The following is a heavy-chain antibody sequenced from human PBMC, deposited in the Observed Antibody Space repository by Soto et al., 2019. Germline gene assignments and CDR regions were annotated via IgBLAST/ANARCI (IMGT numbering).Heavy chain of an antibody. Sequence: QVQLQESGPGLVKPSQTLSLTCTVSGGSISSGGYYWSWIRQHPGKGLEWIGYIYYSGSTYYNPSLKSRVTISVDTSKKQFSLKLSSVTAADTAVYYCARGLVLRSNWFDPWGQGTLVTVSS. V-gene: IGHV4-31*03. CDR3: ARGLVLRSNWFDP. D-gene: IGHD4-17*01. J-gene: IGHJ5*02. CDR1: GGSISSGGYY. CDR2: IYYSGST.